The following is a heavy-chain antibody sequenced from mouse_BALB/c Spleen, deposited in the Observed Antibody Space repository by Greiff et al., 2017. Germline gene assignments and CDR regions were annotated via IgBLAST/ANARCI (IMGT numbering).Heavy chain of an antibody. CDR2: ISTYNGNT. CDR1: GYTFTDYA. CDR3: ARGGITTVVAPYWDFDV. V-gene: IGHV1-67*01. D-gene: IGHD1-1*01. J-gene: IGHJ1*01. Sequence: QVQLQQSGPEVVRPGVSVKISCTGSGYTFTDYAMHWVKQSHAKSLEWIGVISTYNGNTNYNQKFKGKATMTVDKSSSTAYMELARLTSEDSAIYYCARGGITTVVAPYWDFDVWGAGTTVTVSS.